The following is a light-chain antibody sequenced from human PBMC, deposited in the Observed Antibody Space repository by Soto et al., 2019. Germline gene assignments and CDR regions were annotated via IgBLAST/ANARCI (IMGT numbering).Light chain of an antibody. V-gene: IGKV3-20*01. CDR1: KSMASSY. J-gene: IGKJ4*01. Sequence: EIVLTQSPGTLSLSPGERATRSCRASKSMASSYLAWYQQKPGQPPRLLLYRTFNRATGIPDRFSGSGSGTAFTLTISRLEPVEFAVYFCKHFTRPPLTVGGGTKVEI. CDR2: RTF. CDR3: KHFTRPPLT.